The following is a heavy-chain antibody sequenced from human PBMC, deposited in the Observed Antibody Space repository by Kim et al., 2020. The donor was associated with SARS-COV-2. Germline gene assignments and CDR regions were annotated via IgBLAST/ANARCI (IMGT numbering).Heavy chain of an antibody. Sequence: ADAVKGRFTTSRDNSKNTLYLQMNSLRAEDTAVYYCAKRSGRGFGELSDWGQGTLVTVSS. V-gene: IGHV3-23*03. J-gene: IGHJ4*02. CDR3: AKRSGRGFGELSD. D-gene: IGHD3-10*01.